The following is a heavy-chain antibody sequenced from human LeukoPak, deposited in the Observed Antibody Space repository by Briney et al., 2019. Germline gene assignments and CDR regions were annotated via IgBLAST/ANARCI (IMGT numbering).Heavy chain of an antibody. Sequence: GGSLRLSCAASGFTFSDYYMSWIRQAPGKGLEWVSYISSSGSTIYYADSVKGRFTISRDNAKNSLYLQMNSLRAEDTAVYYCARAGNEEDFWSGYYYYYYYYMDVWGKGTTVTVSS. J-gene: IGHJ6*03. CDR1: GFTFSDYY. D-gene: IGHD3-3*01. CDR2: ISSSGSTI. CDR3: ARAGNEEDFWSGYYYYYYYYMDV. V-gene: IGHV3-11*04.